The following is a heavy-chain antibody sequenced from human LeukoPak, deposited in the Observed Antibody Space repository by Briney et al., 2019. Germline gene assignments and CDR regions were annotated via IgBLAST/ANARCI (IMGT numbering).Heavy chain of an antibody. Sequence: SETLSLTCTVSGRSISSYYWNWIRQPAGKGLEWIGRIYSSGSTNYNPSLKSRVTMSVDTSKNQFSLKLSSVNAADTAVYYCARDGYNAHAFDIWGQGTMVTVSS. CDR2: IYSSGST. CDR3: ARDGYNAHAFDI. J-gene: IGHJ3*02. CDR1: GRSISSYY. D-gene: IGHD5-24*01. V-gene: IGHV4-4*07.